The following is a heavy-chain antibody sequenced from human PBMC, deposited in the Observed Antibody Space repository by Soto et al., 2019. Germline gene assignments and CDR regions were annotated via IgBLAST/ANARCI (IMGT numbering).Heavy chain of an antibody. CDR2: ISSSGSTI. CDR3: ARAGEQLVLDYYYGMDV. Sequence: EVQLVESGGGLVQPGGSLRLSCAACGFTFSSYEMNWVRQAPGKGLEWVSYISSSGSTIYYADSVKGRFTISRDNAKNSLYLQMNSLRAEDTAVYYCARAGEQLVLDYYYGMDVWGQGTTVTVSS. V-gene: IGHV3-48*03. D-gene: IGHD6-6*01. CDR1: GFTFSSYE. J-gene: IGHJ6*02.